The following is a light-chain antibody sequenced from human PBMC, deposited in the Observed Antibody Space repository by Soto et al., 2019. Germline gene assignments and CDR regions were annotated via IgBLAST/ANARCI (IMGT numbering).Light chain of an antibody. Sequence: AIQMTQSPSSLSASVGDRVTITCRASQDIRHDLGWYQERPGQAPKLLIYAASNLQTGVPSRCSGSGSGTDFTLAISSLQPEDFATYYCLQDYNYPWTFGQGTKVEI. CDR2: AAS. V-gene: IGKV1-6*01. CDR3: LQDYNYPWT. J-gene: IGKJ1*01. CDR1: QDIRHD.